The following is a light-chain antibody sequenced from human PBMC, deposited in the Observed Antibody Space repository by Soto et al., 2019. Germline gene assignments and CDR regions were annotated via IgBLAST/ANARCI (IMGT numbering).Light chain of an antibody. CDR1: QTVRTY. J-gene: IGKJ5*01. CDR2: AAS. Sequence: DIQMTQSPSPLSASVGDRVTIRCRASQTVRTYLNWYQQKPGKAPIIMIYAASSLQSAVPQRVTGAGSEKDFTLTISSLQPEDLGTDEGQQTYSTPITFGQGTRLEIK. V-gene: IGKV1-39*01. CDR3: QQTYSTPIT.